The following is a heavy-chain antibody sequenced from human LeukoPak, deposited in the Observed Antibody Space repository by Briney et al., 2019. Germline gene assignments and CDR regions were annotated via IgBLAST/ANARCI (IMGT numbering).Heavy chain of an antibody. J-gene: IGHJ1*01. Sequence: GGSLRLSCAASGFTFSSYAISWVRQAPGEGLEWVSAVSGIGGSTYYADSAKGRFTISRDNSKHTLYLQMNSLRAEETAVNYWTNASIITMFRGPVFQHWGQGTLVTVSS. CDR2: VSGIGGST. CDR1: GFTFSSYA. D-gene: IGHD3-10*01. V-gene: IGHV3-23*01. CDR3: TNASIITMFRGPVFQH.